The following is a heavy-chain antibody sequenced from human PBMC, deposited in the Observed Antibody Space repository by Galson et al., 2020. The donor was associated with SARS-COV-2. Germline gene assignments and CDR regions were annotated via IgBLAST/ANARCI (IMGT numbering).Heavy chain of an antibody. CDR3: ARDLWVVGATGAFDI. CDR2: IYYSGST. CDR1: GGSISSYY. J-gene: IGHJ3*02. D-gene: IGHD1-26*01. V-gene: IGHV4-59*01. Sequence: SETLSLTCTVSGGSISSYYWSWIRQPPGKGLEWIGYIYYSGSTNYNPSLKSRVTISVDTSKNQFSLKLSSVTAADTAVYYCARDLWVVGATGAFDIWGQGTMVTVSS.